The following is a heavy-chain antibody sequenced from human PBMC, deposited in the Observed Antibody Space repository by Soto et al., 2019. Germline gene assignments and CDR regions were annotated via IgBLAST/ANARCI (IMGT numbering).Heavy chain of an antibody. V-gene: IGHV4-30-2*06. J-gene: IGHJ6*02. CDR3: ARDRWERDYYGSGSYNYYGMDV. CDR1: GGSIISASYS. D-gene: IGHD3-10*01. Sequence: SETLSLTCAVSGGSIISASYSWNWIRQSPGRGLEWIGEINHSGSTNYNPSLKSRVTMSVDTSKNQFSLKLSSVTAADTAVYYCARDRWERDYYGSGSYNYYGMDVWGQGATVTVSS. CDR2: INHSGST.